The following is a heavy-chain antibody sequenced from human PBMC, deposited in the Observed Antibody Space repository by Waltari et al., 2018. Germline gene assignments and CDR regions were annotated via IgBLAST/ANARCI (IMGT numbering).Heavy chain of an antibody. J-gene: IGHJ4*02. D-gene: IGHD3-10*01. CDR2: MYYRGTT. CDR3: ARDVEGDGVLYGSPRRFDY. V-gene: IGHV4-38-2*02. CDR1: NFYISNGYY. Sequence: QVQLQESGPGLVKPSETLSITCAVSNFYISNGYYWGWIRQPPGKGLEWIGSMYYRGTTYYNPSLKGRVTISVDTSKNNLFLNLNSVTAADTAVYYCARDVEGDGVLYGSPRRFDYWGQGILVTVSS.